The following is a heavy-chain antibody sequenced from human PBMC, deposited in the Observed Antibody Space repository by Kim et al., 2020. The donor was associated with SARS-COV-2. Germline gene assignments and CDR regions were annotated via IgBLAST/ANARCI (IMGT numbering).Heavy chain of an antibody. CDR1: GFTFSSYE. CDR2: ISSRGMTK. J-gene: IGHJ4*02. Sequence: GGSLRLSCAASGFTFSSYEMNWVRQAPGKGLEWVSYISSRGMTKYYADSVKGRFTISRDNAKNSVYLQMNSLRAGDTAVYYCARTGSGRGNYFDYWGQGILVTVSS. V-gene: IGHV3-48*03. D-gene: IGHD2-15*01. CDR3: ARTGSGRGNYFDY.